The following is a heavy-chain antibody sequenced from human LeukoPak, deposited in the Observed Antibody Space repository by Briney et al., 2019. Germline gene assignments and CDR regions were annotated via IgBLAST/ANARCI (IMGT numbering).Heavy chain of an antibody. CDR3: ARSGGPVVSLFSSGYYRAYYYYYMDV. CDR1: GCTFSGYA. J-gene: IGHJ6*03. D-gene: IGHD3-3*01. Sequence: GASVKLSCKASGCTFSGYAISWVRQATGQGLEWMGGSIPIFGKANYAHKFQGSVTLTADESTSTAYMELSSMRSEDTAVYYCARSGGPVVSLFSSGYYRAYYYYYMDVWGKGTTVTVSS. CDR2: SIPIFGKA. V-gene: IGHV1-69*13.